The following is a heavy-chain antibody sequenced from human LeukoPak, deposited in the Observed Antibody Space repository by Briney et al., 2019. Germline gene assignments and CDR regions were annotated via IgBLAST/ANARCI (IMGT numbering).Heavy chain of an antibody. J-gene: IGHJ4*02. CDR2: IIPILGIA. Sequence: GASVKVSCKASGGTFSSYAISWVRQAPGQGLEWMGRIIPILGIANYAQKFQGRVTITADKSTSTAFMELSSLRSEDTAVYYCARRHTRIAAAGFDYWGQGTLVTVSS. D-gene: IGHD6-13*01. CDR1: GGTFSSYA. CDR3: ARRHTRIAAAGFDY. V-gene: IGHV1-69*04.